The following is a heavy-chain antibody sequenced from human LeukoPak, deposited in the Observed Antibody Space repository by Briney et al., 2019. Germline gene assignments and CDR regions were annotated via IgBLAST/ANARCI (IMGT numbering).Heavy chain of an antibody. CDR3: ARDRDCGDGGCYPHFDY. CDR1: GFTFSSNW. D-gene: IGHD2-15*01. CDR2: IRQDGSDK. Sequence: PGGSLRLSCAASGFTFSSNWMSWVRQAPGEGLEWVANIRQDGSDKYYMDSVKGRFTISRDNAKNSLSLQMNSLRVEDTAVYYCARDRDCGDGGCYPHFDYWGQGVRVTVSS. J-gene: IGHJ4*02. V-gene: IGHV3-7*01.